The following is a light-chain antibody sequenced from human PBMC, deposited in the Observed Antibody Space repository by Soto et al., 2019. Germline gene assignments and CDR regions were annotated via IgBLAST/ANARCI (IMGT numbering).Light chain of an antibody. CDR3: QQYSRYWT. CDR1: QSIGYW. J-gene: IGKJ1*01. Sequence: DIQMTQSPSTLSAFVGERVTISCRASQSIGYWLAWYQQKPGEAPVLLIERTSSLQSGVPSRFFGSGSRTEFTLTITSLQPDYFGTYYCQQYSRYWTYGPGTKVEI. V-gene: IGKV1-5*03. CDR2: RTS.